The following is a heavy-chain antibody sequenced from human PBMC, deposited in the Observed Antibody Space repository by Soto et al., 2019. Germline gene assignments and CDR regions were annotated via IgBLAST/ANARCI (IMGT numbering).Heavy chain of an antibody. Sequence: PGGSLRLSCAASGFTFSNYYMSWIRQAPGKGLEWVSYISSSGSTIYYADSVKGRFTISRDNAKNSLYLQMNSLRAEDTAVYYCAREGLCGGDCYSFDYWGQGTLVTVSS. J-gene: IGHJ4*02. V-gene: IGHV3-11*01. CDR3: AREGLCGGDCYSFDY. CDR2: ISSSGSTI. CDR1: GFTFSNYY. D-gene: IGHD2-21*02.